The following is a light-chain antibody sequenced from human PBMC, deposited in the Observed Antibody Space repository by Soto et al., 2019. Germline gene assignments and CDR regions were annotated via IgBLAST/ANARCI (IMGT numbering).Light chain of an antibody. CDR3: CSYAGSYINV. V-gene: IGLV2-11*01. CDR2: DVS. Sequence: QSALTQPRSVSGSPGQSVTISCSGTSSDVGGYNYVSWYQQHPGKAPKVMIYDVSKRPSGVPDRFSGSKSGNTASLTISGLQAEDEADYYCCSYAGSYINVFGSGTKLTVL. CDR1: SSDVGGYNY. J-gene: IGLJ1*01.